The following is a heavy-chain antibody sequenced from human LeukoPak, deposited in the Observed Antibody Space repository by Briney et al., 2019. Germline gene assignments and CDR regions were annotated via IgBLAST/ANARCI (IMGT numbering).Heavy chain of an antibody. CDR1: GGTFSSYA. V-gene: IGHV1-69*13. D-gene: IGHD1-14*01. J-gene: IGHJ4*02. CDR3: ARDYQGGGPGNNDY. Sequence: ASVKVSCKASGGTFSSYAISWVRQAPGQGLEWMGGIIPIFGTANYAQKFQGRVTITADESTSTAYMELSSLRSEDTAVYYCARDYQGGGPGNNDYGGREPRVTVSS. CDR2: IIPIFGTA.